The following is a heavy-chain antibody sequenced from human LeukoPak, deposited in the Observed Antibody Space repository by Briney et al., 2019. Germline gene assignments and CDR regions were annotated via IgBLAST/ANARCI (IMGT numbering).Heavy chain of an antibody. J-gene: IGHJ4*02. CDR3: AKDPYSSSYNYFDY. D-gene: IGHD6-6*01. CDR1: GFTFSSYE. V-gene: IGHV3-48*03. CDR2: ISSSDNTI. Sequence: PGGSLRLSCAASGFTFSSYEMNWVRQAPGKGLEWVSYISSSDNTIHYADSVKGRFTISRDNSKNTLYLQMNSLRAEDTAVYYCAKDPYSSSYNYFDYWGQGTLVTVSS.